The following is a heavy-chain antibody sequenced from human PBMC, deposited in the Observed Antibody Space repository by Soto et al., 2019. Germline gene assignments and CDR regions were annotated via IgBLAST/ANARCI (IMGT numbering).Heavy chain of an antibody. CDR2: IWYDGSEK. Sequence: QTGGSLRLACVTSGFTFSGFVMQWVRQAPGKGLEWVAVIWYDGSEKYYADSVKGRFTISRDDSKNTVYLQMNSLRAEDTAVYYCIRGSSCTTTTCYNLGWFAPWGQGTLVTVSS. V-gene: IGHV3-33*01. J-gene: IGHJ5*02. CDR1: GFTFSGFV. CDR3: IRGSSCTTTTCYNLGWFAP. D-gene: IGHD2-2*02.